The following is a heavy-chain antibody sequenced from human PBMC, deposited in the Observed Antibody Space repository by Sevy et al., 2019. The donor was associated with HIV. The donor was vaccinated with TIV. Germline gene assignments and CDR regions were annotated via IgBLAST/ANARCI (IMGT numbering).Heavy chain of an antibody. V-gene: IGHV3-30-3*01. CDR3: ARESPRMITFGGVIVNGYFVY. J-gene: IGHJ4*02. Sequence: GGSLRLSCAASGFTFSSYAMHWVRQAPGKGLEWVAVISYDGSNKYYADSVKGRFTISRDNSKNTLYLQMNSLRAEDTTVYYCARESPRMITFGGVIVNGYFVYWGQGTLVTDSS. CDR2: ISYDGSNK. D-gene: IGHD3-16*02. CDR1: GFTFSSYA.